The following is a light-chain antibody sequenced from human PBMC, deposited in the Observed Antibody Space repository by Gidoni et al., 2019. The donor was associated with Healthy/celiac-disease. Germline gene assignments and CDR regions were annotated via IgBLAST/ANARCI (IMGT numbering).Light chain of an antibody. CDR1: QGISNY. Sequence: DIQMTPSPSSLSAHVGDRVTITCRASQGISNYLAWYQQKPGKVPQLLIYAASTLQSGVPSRFSGSGSGADFTLTSSSLQPEDVATYCCQKYNSAPLTFGGGTKVEIK. CDR2: AAS. J-gene: IGKJ4*01. V-gene: IGKV1-27*01. CDR3: QKYNSAPLT.